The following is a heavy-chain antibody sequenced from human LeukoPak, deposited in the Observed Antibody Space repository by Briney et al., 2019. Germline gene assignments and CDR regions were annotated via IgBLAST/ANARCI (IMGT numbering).Heavy chain of an antibody. V-gene: IGHV4-59*01. D-gene: IGHD3-16*01. J-gene: IGHJ4*02. Sequence: SETLSLTCTVSGGSISSYYWSWIRQPPGKGLEWIGYIYYSGSTNYNPSLKSRVTISVDTSMNQFSLKLSSVTAADTAVYYCAREVGGFDYWGQGTLVTVSS. CDR1: GGSISSYY. CDR2: IYYSGST. CDR3: AREVGGFDY.